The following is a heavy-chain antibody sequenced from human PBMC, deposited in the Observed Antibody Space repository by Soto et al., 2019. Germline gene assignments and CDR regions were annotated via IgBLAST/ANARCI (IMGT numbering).Heavy chain of an antibody. V-gene: IGHV4-39*01. CDR2: IYYSGST. CDR3: AGGYCSSTSCYGFATVTTFFDY. D-gene: IGHD2-2*01. CDR1: GGSISSSSYY. Sequence: SETLSLTCTVSGGSISSSSYYWGWIRQPPGKGLEWIGSIYYSGSTYYNPSLKSRVTISVDTSKNQFSLKLSSVTAADTAVYYCAGGYCSSTSCYGFATVTTFFDYWGQGTLVTVSS. J-gene: IGHJ4*02.